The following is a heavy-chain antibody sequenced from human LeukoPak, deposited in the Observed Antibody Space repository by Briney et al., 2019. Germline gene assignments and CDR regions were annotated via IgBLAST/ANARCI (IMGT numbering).Heavy chain of an antibody. CDR1: GGSFSGYY. CDR2: INHSGST. J-gene: IGHJ4*02. V-gene: IGHV4-34*01. Sequence: PSETLSLTCAVYGGSFSGYYWSWIRQPPGKGLEWIGEINHSGSTNYNPSLKSRVTISVDTSKNQSSLKLSSVTAADTAVYYCARKVYAASLDYWGQGTLVTVSS. CDR3: ARKVYAASLDY. D-gene: IGHD2-8*01.